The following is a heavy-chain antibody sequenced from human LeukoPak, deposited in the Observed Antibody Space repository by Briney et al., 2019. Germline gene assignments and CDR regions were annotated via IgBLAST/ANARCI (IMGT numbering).Heavy chain of an antibody. V-gene: IGHV3-21*01. Sequence: GGSLRLSCAASGFTFSSYAMNWIRQAPGKGLEWVSSISSSGAYIYYADLVEGRFTISRDNGKNSLYLQMNSLRAEDTAVYYCARDLWNEGWFDPWGQGTLVTVSS. D-gene: IGHD1-1*01. CDR2: ISSSGAYI. J-gene: IGHJ5*02. CDR3: ARDLWNEGWFDP. CDR1: GFTFSSYA.